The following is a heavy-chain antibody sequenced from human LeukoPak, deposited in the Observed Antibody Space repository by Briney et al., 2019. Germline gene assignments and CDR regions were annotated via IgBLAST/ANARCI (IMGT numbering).Heavy chain of an antibody. CDR2: ISSSSSYI. D-gene: IGHD2-2*02. CDR1: GFTFSSYS. CDR3: AKSLGHCSSTSCYTIDY. V-gene: IGHV3-21*01. Sequence: GGSLRLSCAASGFTFSSYSMNWVRQAPGKGLEWVSSISSSSSYIYYADSVKGRFTISRDNAKNSLYLQMNSLRAEDTAVYYCAKSLGHCSSTSCYTIDYWGQGTLVTVSS. J-gene: IGHJ4*02.